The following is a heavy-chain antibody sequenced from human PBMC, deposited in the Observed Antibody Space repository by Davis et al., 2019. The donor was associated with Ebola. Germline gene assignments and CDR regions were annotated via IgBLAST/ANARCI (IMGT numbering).Heavy chain of an antibody. D-gene: IGHD3-10*01. V-gene: IGHV7-4-1*02. CDR3: ARGRVMVRGADIDP. CDR1: GYTFTSYA. Sequence: AASVKVSCKASGYTFTSYAMNWVRQAPGQGLEWMGWINTNTGNPTYAQGFTGRFVFSLDTSVSTAYLQISSLKAEDTAVYYCARGRVMVRGADIDPWGQGTLVTVSS. CDR2: INTNTGNP. J-gene: IGHJ5*02.